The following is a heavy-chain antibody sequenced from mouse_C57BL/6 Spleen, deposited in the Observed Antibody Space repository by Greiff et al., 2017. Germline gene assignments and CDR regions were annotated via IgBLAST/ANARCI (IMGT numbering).Heavy chain of an antibody. Sequence: VQLQQSGPELVKPGASVKISCKASGYAFSSSWMNWVKQRPGKGLEWIGRIYPGDGDTNYNGKFKGKATLTADKSSSTAYMQLSSLTSEDSAVYFCASGYGSSPWFAYWGQGTLVTVSA. CDR3: ASGYGSSPWFAY. D-gene: IGHD1-1*01. J-gene: IGHJ3*01. CDR1: GYAFSSSW. CDR2: IYPGDGDT. V-gene: IGHV1-82*01.